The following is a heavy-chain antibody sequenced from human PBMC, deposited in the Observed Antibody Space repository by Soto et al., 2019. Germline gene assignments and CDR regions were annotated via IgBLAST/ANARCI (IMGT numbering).Heavy chain of an antibody. CDR3: AREKWGSGSRWLDP. CDR2: INVGNGNT. Sequence: QVQAVQSGAEEKKPGASVKVSCKASGYTYISYSMHWVRQAPGQRLEWMGWINVGNGNTKYSQNFQGRVTINQDTSASTAYMELSSLTSEDTAVYYCAREKWGSGSRWLDPWGQGTLVTVSS. D-gene: IGHD6-19*01. CDR1: GYTYISYS. V-gene: IGHV1-3*05. J-gene: IGHJ5*02.